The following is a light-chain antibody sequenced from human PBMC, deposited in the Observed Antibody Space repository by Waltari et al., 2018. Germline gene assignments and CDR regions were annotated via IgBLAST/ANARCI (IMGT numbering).Light chain of an antibody. CDR3: QQLNNYPFT. CDR2: DAS. V-gene: IGKV1-9*01. Sequence: DMQLTQSPSFLSASVGDRVTITCRASQGITTYLAWYQQKTGKAPKLLIYDASTLQGGVPSRFSGSGSGTEFTLTISSLQPEDFATYYCQQLNNYPFTFGPGTNVHIK. CDR1: QGITTY. J-gene: IGKJ3*01.